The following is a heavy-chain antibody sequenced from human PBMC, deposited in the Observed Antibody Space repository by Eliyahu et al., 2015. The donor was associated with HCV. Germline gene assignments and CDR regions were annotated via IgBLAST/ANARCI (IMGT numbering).Heavy chain of an antibody. D-gene: IGHD2-8*01. CDR3: ATPKHCSNGVCYLPLDS. CDR2: IDPGDSYA. V-gene: IGHV5-10-1*03. J-gene: IGHJ5*01. Sequence: EMQLEQSGAEVKKPGXSLRISCKGSGHNFTNYWMTWVRQIPGKGLEWMGRIDPGDSYARYSPSFQGHVTISVDKSISTAYLQWSSLRASDTAIYYCATPKHCSNGVCYLPLDSWGQGTLVTVSS. CDR1: GHNFTNYW.